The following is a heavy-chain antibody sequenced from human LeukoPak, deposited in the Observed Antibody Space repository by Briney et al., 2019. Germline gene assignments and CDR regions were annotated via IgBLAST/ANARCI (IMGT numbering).Heavy chain of an antibody. CDR1: GYTFTSYD. V-gene: IGHV1-8*01. CDR3: ARARRLSHPAVVPAAPGY. Sequence: GASVKVSCKASGYTFTSYDINWVRQAPGQGLEWMGWMNPNSGNTGHAQKFQGRVTMTRNTSISTAYMELSSLRSEDTAVYYCARARRLSHPAVVPAAPGYWGQGTLVTVSS. D-gene: IGHD2-2*01. J-gene: IGHJ4*02. CDR2: MNPNSGNT.